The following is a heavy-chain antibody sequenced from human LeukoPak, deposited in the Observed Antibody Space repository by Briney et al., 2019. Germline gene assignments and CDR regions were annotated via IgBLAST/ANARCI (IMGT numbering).Heavy chain of an antibody. V-gene: IGHV4-31*03. J-gene: IGHJ6*04. CDR1: GGSISSGGYY. CDR2: IYYSGST. CDR3: ARAKAPPCGGDCYTVISYYYYSMDV. Sequence: SETLSLTCTVSGGSISSGGYYWSWIRQHPGKGLEWIGYIYYSGSTYYNPSLKSRVTISVDTSKNQFSLKLSSVTAADTAVYYCARAKAPPCGGDCYTVISYYYYSMDVWGKGTTVTVSS. D-gene: IGHD2-21*02.